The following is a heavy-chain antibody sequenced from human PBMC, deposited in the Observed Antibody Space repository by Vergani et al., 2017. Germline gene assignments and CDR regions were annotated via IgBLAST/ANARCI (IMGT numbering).Heavy chain of an antibody. CDR2: ISYDGSNK. CDR3: AKDGARWVEWTRYYYYYMDV. Sequence: QVQLVESGGGVVQPGRSLRLSCAASGFTFSSYGMHWVRQAPGKGLGWVAVISYDGSNKYYADSVKGRFTISRDNSKKTLYLQMNSLRAEDTAVYYCAKDGARWVEWTRYYYYYMDVWGKGTTVTVSS. CDR1: GFTFSSYG. V-gene: IGHV3-30*18. D-gene: IGHD3-3*01. J-gene: IGHJ6*03.